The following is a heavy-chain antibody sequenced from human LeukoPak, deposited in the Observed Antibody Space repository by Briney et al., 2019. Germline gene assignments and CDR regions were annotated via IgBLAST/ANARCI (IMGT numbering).Heavy chain of an antibody. CDR1: GYTFTSYG. CDR3: ARDQSGSYSNAFDI. V-gene: IGHV1-18*01. Sequence: ASVKVSCKASGYTFTSYGISWVRQAPGQGLEWMGWISAYNGNTNYAQKLQGRVTMTTDTSTSTAYMELRSLRSDDTAVYYCARDQSGSYSNAFDIWGQGTMVTVSS. CDR2: ISAYNGNT. J-gene: IGHJ3*02. D-gene: IGHD1-26*01.